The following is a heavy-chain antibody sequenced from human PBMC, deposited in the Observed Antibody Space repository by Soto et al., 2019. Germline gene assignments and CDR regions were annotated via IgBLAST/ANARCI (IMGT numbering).Heavy chain of an antibody. CDR1: GYTFTSYD. CDR3: ARRAETNGWNGFGADKYYFDF. CDR2: MNPNTGNS. Sequence: ASVKVSCKASGYTFTSYDIYWVRQATGQGLEWMGWMNPNTGNSAYAQKFQGRVTVASDTSINTVHMELSSLRSEDTAVYYCARRAETNGWNGFGADKYYFDFWGQGTLVTVSS. V-gene: IGHV1-8*01. J-gene: IGHJ4*02. D-gene: IGHD1-1*01.